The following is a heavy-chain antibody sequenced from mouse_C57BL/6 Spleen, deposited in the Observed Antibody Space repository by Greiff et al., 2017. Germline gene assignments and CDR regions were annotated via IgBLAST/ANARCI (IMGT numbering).Heavy chain of an antibody. V-gene: IGHV1-82*01. J-gene: IGHJ1*03. CDR2: IYPGDGDT. D-gene: IGHD1-1*01. CDR3: ARWSYGSSYDWYFDV. Sequence: QVQLKQSGPELVKPGASVKISCKASGFAFSSYWMNWVKQRPGKGLEWIGRIYPGDGDTNYNGKFKGKATLPADNSSSTTYMQLSSLTSEDSAVYFCARWSYGSSYDWYFDVWGTGTTVTVSS. CDR1: GFAFSSYW.